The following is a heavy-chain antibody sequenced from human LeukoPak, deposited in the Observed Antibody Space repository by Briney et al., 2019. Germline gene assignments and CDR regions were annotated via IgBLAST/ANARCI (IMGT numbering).Heavy chain of an antibody. CDR3: ARGSRFDGFYSAGTCNSAYYDL. J-gene: IGHJ5*02. Sequence: SETLSLTCAVYGESFNDYAWNWIRQSPGKGLQYIGEMIHTGSYNYNPSLKSRVTISVDTSKRQISLRLTSVTAADTAVYFCARGSRFDGFYSAGTCNSAYYDLWGQGSLVIVSS. V-gene: IGHV4-34*12. D-gene: IGHD2-15*01. CDR2: MIHTGSY. CDR1: GESFNDYA.